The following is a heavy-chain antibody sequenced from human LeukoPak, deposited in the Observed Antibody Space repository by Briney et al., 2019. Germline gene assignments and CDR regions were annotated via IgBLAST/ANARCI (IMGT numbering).Heavy chain of an antibody. D-gene: IGHD2-2*02. J-gene: IGHJ4*02. Sequence: KPSETLSLTCTVSGGSISSGGYYWSWIRQHPGKGLEWIGYIYYSGSTYYNPSLKSRVTISVDTSKNQFSLKLSSVTAADTAVYYCASYCSSTSCYTIYWGQGTLVTVSS. CDR1: GGSISSGGYY. CDR3: ASYCSSTSCYTIY. V-gene: IGHV4-31*03. CDR2: IYYSGST.